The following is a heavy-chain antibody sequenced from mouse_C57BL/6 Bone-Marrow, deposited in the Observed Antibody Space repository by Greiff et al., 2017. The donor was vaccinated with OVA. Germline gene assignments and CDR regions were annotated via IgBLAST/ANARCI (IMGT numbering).Heavy chain of an antibody. J-gene: IGHJ2*01. CDR1: GYSITSGYY. CDR3: ARDQVLRFYFDY. CDR2: ISYDGSN. V-gene: IGHV3-6*01. Sequence: ESGPGLVKPSQSLSLTCSVTGYSITSGYYWNWIRQFPGNKLEWMGYISYDGSNNYNPSLKNRISITRDTSKNQFFLKLNSVTTEDTATYYCARDQVLRFYFDYWGQGTTLTVSS. D-gene: IGHD1-1*01.